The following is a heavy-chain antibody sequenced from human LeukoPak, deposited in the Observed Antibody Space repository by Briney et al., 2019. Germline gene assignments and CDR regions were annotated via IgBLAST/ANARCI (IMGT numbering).Heavy chain of an antibody. Sequence: ASVKVSCKASGYTFTGYYMHWVRQAPGQGLEWMGWINPNSGGTNYARKFQGRVTMTRDTSISTAYMELSRLRSDDTAVYYCARDRDDILTGVLDYWGQGTLVTVSS. D-gene: IGHD3-9*01. CDR2: INPNSGGT. V-gene: IGHV1-2*02. CDR1: GYTFTGYY. J-gene: IGHJ4*02. CDR3: ARDRDDILTGVLDY.